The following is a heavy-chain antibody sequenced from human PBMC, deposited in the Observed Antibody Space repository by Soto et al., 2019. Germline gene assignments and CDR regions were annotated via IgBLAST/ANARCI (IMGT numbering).Heavy chain of an antibody. J-gene: IGHJ3*02. CDR3: ARSPLVLHAFDI. V-gene: IGHV3-74*01. D-gene: IGHD2-15*01. CDR1: GFTFSSYW. CDR2: INSDGSST. Sequence: LRLSCAASGFTFSSYWMHWVRQAPGKGLVWVSRINSDGSSTSYADSVKGRFTISRDNAKNTLYLQMNSLRAEDTAVYYCARSPLVLHAFDIWGQGTMVTVS.